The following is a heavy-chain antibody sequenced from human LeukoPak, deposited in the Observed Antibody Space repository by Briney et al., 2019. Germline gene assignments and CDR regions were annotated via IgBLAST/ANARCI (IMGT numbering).Heavy chain of an antibody. Sequence: PSETLSLTCTVSGGSISSYYWSWIRQPPAEGLEWIGYIYYSGSTNYNPSLKRRVTISVDTYKNQFSPNLSSVTAADTAVYYCARDPGYYDFWSGSHWWFVPWGQGTLVTVSS. J-gene: IGHJ5*02. CDR1: GGSISSYY. D-gene: IGHD3-3*01. CDR3: ARDPGYYDFWSGSHWWFVP. V-gene: IGHV4-59*01. CDR2: IYYSGST.